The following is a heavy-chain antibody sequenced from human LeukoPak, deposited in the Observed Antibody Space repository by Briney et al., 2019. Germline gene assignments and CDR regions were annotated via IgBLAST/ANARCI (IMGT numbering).Heavy chain of an antibody. CDR2: INPDNSNT. D-gene: IGHD2-21*01. V-gene: IGHV5-51*01. Sequence: GEPLKISGKGSGSRFTTYWFAWVRQLPGKGLNWMEIINPDNSNTRYSPSSKDQVTISANKTTSTAYLQWSSLKTSDTAMYYCAGQGSCDSTRCYFYSHSGMDVWGQGTTVTVSS. CDR1: GSRFTTYW. CDR3: AGQGSCDSTRCYFYSHSGMDV. J-gene: IGHJ6*02.